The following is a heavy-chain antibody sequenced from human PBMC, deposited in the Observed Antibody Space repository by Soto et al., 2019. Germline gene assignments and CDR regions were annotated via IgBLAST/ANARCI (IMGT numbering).Heavy chain of an antibody. D-gene: IGHD6-19*01. Sequence: QVQLVQSGAEVKKPGSSVKVSCKASGGTFSRYAISWVRQAPGQGLEWMGGITPMFGTANYAQKFQGRITSTADESTSTVHMELRRLRSENTAVYYCAQTLGAAVAGPGRFDLWGRGTLVIVSS. CDR3: AQTLGAAVAGPGRFDL. CDR1: GGTFSRYA. V-gene: IGHV1-69*12. J-gene: IGHJ2*01. CDR2: ITPMFGTA.